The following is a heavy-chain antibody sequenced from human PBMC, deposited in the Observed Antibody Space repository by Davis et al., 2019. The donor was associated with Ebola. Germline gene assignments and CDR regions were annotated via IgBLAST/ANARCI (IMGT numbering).Heavy chain of an antibody. CDR2: IDPSESYA. V-gene: IGHV5-10-1*01. CDR1: GYSFTSYW. Sequence: PGGSLRLSCKGSGYSFTSYWINWVRQMPGKGLEWMGRIDPSESYATYSPSFQGHVTISADKSTKTAFLQWNSLKASDTAMYYCATLRRTITGMDDGFDIWGQGTMVTVSS. D-gene: IGHD1-20*01. CDR3: ATLRRTITGMDDGFDI. J-gene: IGHJ3*02.